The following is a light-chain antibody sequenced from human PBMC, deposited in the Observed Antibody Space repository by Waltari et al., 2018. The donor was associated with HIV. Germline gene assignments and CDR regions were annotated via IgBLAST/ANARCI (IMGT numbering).Light chain of an antibody. CDR3: QVWDSSNEHVV. CDR2: YNS. Sequence: SYVLTQPPSVSVAPVAAATISCGAWNIGGKSVHWYKQQPGQAPVLVTRYNSDRPSGIPDRISGSNSGHTATLTITSVEAGDEATYYCQVWDSSNEHVVFGGGTELTVL. J-gene: IGLJ3*02. CDR1: NIGGKS. V-gene: IGLV3-21*04.